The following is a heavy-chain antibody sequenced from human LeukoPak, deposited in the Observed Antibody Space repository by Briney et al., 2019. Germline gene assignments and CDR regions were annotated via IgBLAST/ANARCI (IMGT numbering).Heavy chain of an antibody. CDR3: AKVFKDEVGAPLFDP. J-gene: IGHJ5*02. D-gene: IGHD1-26*01. CDR1: GFTFSSYG. CDR2: IRYDGSNK. V-gene: IGHV3-30*02. Sequence: GGSLRLSCAASGFTFSSYGMHWVRQAPGKGLEWVAFIRYDGSNKYYADSVKGRFTISRDNSKNTLYLQMNSLRAEDTAVYYCAKVFKDEVGAPLFDPWGQGTLVTVSS.